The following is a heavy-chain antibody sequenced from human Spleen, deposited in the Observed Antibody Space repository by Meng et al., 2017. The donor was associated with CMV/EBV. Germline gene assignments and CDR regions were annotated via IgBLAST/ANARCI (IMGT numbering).Heavy chain of an antibody. Sequence: AYGGSLSNSYWSWIRQPPGKGLEWIGEINHSGSTNYNPSLKSRVTISVDTSKNQFSLKLSSVTAADTAVYYCARGGNYYESSGYLAYWGQGTLVTVSS. J-gene: IGHJ4*02. CDR2: INHSGST. CDR3: ARGGNYYESSGYLAY. CDR1: GGSLSNSY. D-gene: IGHD3-22*01. V-gene: IGHV4-34*01.